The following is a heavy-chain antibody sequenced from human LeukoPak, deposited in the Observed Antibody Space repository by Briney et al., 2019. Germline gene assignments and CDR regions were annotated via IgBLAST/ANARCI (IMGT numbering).Heavy chain of an antibody. CDR2: IYTSDNT. CDR1: GGSISGYY. V-gene: IGHV4-4*07. J-gene: IGHJ6*03. CDR3: ARGFVPAGMARYHYMDV. Sequence: PSETLSLTCTVSGGSISGYYWTWIRQPAGKGLEWIGRIYTSDNTIYNPSLRSRVTMSVDTSKNQFSLKLSSVTAADTAVYYCARGFVPAGMARYHYMDVWGKGTTVTVSS. D-gene: IGHD2-2*01.